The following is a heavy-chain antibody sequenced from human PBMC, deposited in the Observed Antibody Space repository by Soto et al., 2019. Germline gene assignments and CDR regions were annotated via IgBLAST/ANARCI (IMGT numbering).Heavy chain of an antibody. CDR2: IYYSGST. CDR1: GGSISSSSYY. Sequence: SETLSLTCTVSGGSISSSSYYWGWIRQPPGKGLEWIGSIYYSGSTYYNPSLKSRVTISVDTSKNQFSLKLSSVAAADTAVYYCARQRIMITFGGVIVPDAFDIWGQGTMVTVSS. CDR3: ARQRIMITFGGVIVPDAFDI. D-gene: IGHD3-16*02. V-gene: IGHV4-39*01. J-gene: IGHJ3*02.